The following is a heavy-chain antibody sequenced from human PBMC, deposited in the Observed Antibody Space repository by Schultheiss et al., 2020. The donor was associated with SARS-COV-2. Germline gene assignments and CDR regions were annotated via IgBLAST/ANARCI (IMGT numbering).Heavy chain of an antibody. CDR3: ARRNSGWSLDY. J-gene: IGHJ4*02. D-gene: IGHD6-19*01. CDR1: GFTFSNYA. V-gene: IGHV3-23*01. Sequence: GGSLRLSCAASGFTFSNYAMTWVRQAPGKGLEWLSAISGDGNYIYYADSVTGRFTLSRDNSRYTVYLQMNSLRGEDTALYFCARRNSGWSLDYWGQGTLVTVSS. CDR2: ISGDGNYI.